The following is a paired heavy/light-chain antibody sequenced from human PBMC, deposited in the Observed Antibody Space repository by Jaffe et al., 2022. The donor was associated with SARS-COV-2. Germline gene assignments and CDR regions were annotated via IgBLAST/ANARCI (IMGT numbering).Heavy chain of an antibody. CDR2: IYYSGST. V-gene: IGHV4-31*03. CDR3: ARDARTYCSSTSCYGGFGMDV. J-gene: IGHJ6*02. CDR1: GGSISSGGYY. Sequence: QVQLQESGPGLVKPSQTLSLTCTVSGGSISSGGYYWSWIRQHPGKGLEWIGYIYYSGSTYYNPSLKSRVTISVDTSKNQFSLKLSSVTAADTAVYYCARDARTYCSSTSCYGGFGMDVWGQGTTVTVSS. D-gene: IGHD2-2*01.
Light chain of an antibody. CDR3: QQLNSYPL. CDR1: QGISSY. CDR2: AAS. V-gene: IGKV1-9*01. Sequence: DIQLTQSPSFLSASVGDRVTITCRASQGISSYLAWYQQKPGKAPKLLIYAASTLQSGVPSRFSGSGSGTEFTLTISSLQPEDFATYYCQQLNSYPLFGGGTKVEIK. J-gene: IGKJ4*01.